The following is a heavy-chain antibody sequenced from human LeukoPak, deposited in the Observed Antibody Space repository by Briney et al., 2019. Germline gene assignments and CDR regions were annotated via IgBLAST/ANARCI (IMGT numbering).Heavy chain of an antibody. CDR2: IYYSGST. CDR1: GGSISSYY. J-gene: IGHJ3*02. D-gene: IGHD3-22*01. V-gene: IGHV4-59*01. Sequence: SETLSLTCTVSGGSISSYYWSWIRQPPGKGLEWIGYIYYSGSTNYSPSLKSRVTISVDTSKNQFSLKLSSVTAADTAVYYCARDLLGTYYYDSSGYRFDIWGQGTMVTVSS. CDR3: ARDLLGTYYYDSSGYRFDI.